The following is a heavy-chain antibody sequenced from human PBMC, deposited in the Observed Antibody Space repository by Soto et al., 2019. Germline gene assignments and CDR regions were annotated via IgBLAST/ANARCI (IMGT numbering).Heavy chain of an antibody. D-gene: IGHD3-10*01. CDR1: GGSISSYY. Sequence: QVQLQESGPGLVKPSETLSLTCTVSGGSISSYYWSWIRQPLGKGLEWIGYIYYSGSTNYNPSLKSRVTISVDTSKYQFSLKLRSVTAADTAVYYCARVWGGAFDIWGQGTMVTVSS. J-gene: IGHJ3*02. CDR3: ARVWGGAFDI. CDR2: IYYSGST. V-gene: IGHV4-59*01.